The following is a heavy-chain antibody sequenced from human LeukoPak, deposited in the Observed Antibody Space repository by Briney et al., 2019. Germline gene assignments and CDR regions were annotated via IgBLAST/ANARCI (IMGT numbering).Heavy chain of an antibody. Sequence: SETLSLTCTVSGGSISSDYWSWIRQPPGKGLEWIGYIYYRGSTNYNPSLKSRVTISVDTSKNQFSLKLSSVTAADTAVYYRARLSGYSSGHYYSDYWGQGTLVTVSS. CDR3: ARLSGYSSGHYYSDY. CDR2: IYYRGST. D-gene: IGHD3-22*01. CDR1: GGSISSDY. V-gene: IGHV4-59*01. J-gene: IGHJ4*02.